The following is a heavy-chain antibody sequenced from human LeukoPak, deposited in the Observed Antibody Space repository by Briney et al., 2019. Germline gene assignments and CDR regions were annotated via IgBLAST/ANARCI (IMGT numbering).Heavy chain of an antibody. D-gene: IGHD6-19*01. CDR1: GYTFTGYY. CDR3: ARDRGSGHRFWFDP. CDR2: INPNSGGT. J-gene: IGHJ5*02. V-gene: IGHV1-2*06. Sequence: ASVKVSCKASGYTFTGYYMHWVRQAPGQGLEWMGRINPNSGGTNYAQKFQGRVTMTRDTSISTAYMELSRLRSDDTAVYYCARDRGSGHRFWFDPWGQGTLVTVSS.